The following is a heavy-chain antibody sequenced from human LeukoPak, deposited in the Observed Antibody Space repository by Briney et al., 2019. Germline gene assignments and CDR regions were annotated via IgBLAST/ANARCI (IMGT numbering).Heavy chain of an antibody. Sequence: SETLSLTCTVSGGSISSADYYWSWIRQHPGKGLEWTGYIYYSGSTYYNPSLKSRVTISVDTSKNQFSLKLSSVTAADTAVYYCARGLLFSWFDPWGQGTLVTVSS. CDR2: IYYSGST. CDR1: GGSISSADYY. V-gene: IGHV4-31*03. D-gene: IGHD2-21*02. CDR3: ARGLLFSWFDP. J-gene: IGHJ5*02.